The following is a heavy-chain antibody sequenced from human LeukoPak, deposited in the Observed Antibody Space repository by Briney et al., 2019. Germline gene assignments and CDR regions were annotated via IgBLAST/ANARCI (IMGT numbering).Heavy chain of an antibody. V-gene: IGHV5-51*01. D-gene: IGHD6-13*01. CDR2: IYPGDSDT. CDR3: ARRLRRVGYYFDY. CDR1: GYSFTSYW. Sequence: GESLKISCQGSGYSFTSYWIGWVRQMPGKGLEWMGVIYPGDSDTRYSPSFQGQVTISADKSISTAYLQWSSLEASDSAMYYCARRLRRVGYYFDYWGQGTLVTVSS. J-gene: IGHJ4*02.